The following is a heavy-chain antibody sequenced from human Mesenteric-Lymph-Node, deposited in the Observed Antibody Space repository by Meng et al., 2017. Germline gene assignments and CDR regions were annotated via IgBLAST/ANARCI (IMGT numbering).Heavy chain of an antibody. CDR3: ARVEGESGYFDY. Sequence: QVQLQEAGPGLVKPSQTLSLTCTVSGGSISSGGYYWSWIRQHPGKGLEWIGYIYYSGSTYYNPSLKSLVTISVDTSKNQFSLKLSSVTAADTAVYYCARVEGESGYFDYWGQGTLVTVSS. V-gene: IGHV4-31*01. CDR1: GGSISSGGYY. J-gene: IGHJ4*02. CDR2: IYYSGST. D-gene: IGHD3-3*01.